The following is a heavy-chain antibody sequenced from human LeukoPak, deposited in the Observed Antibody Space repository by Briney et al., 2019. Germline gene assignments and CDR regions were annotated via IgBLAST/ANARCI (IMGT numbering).Heavy chain of an antibody. CDR1: GFTFSSYS. V-gene: IGHV3-21*01. CDR3: ARASYCSSTSCSHAFLNY. D-gene: IGHD2-2*01. CDR2: ISSSSYI. Sequence: KPGGSLRLSCAASGFTFSSYSMNWVRQAPGKGLEWVSSISSSSYIYYADSVKGRFTISRDNAKNSLYLQMNSLRAEDTAVYYYARASYCSSTSCSHAFLNYWGQGTLVTVSS. J-gene: IGHJ4*02.